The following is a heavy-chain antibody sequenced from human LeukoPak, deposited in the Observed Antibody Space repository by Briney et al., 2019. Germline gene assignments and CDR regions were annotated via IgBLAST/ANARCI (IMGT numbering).Heavy chain of an antibody. CDR1: GYTFTTYG. CDR3: AAGPLWPHFDY. J-gene: IGHJ4*02. D-gene: IGHD3-16*01. CDR2: INPNSGGT. V-gene: IGHV1-2*02. Sequence: ASVKVSCKASGYTFTTYGISWVRQAPGQGLEWMGWINPNSGGTNFAQKFQGRVTMTRDTSISTAYMELNRLRSDDTAVYYCAAGPLWPHFDYWGQGTLVTVSS.